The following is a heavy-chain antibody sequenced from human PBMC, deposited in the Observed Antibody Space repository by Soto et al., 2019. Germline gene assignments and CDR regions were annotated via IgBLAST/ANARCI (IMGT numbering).Heavy chain of an antibody. CDR1: GGSISSYY. D-gene: IGHD6-13*01. Sequence: SETLSLTCTVSGGSISSYYWSWIRQPPGKGLEWIGYIYYSGSTNYNPSLKSRVTISVDTSKNQFSLKLSSVTAADTAVYYFARSGYSSSWPPYYYYGMDVRGQGTTVTVSS. CDR3: ARSGYSSSWPPYYYYGMDV. J-gene: IGHJ6*02. CDR2: IYYSGST. V-gene: IGHV4-59*01.